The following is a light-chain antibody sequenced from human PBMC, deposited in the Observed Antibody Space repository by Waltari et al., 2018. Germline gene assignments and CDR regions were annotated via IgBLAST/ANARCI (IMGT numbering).Light chain of an antibody. Sequence: DIQMTQSPSSLSASVGDRVTITCQASQAISNYLNWYQQKPGKAPKFLIYDASNLEIGVPSRFSGGGSGTDFTLSISSLQPEDVATYYCQQYDHLPRSFGQGTKVDIK. V-gene: IGKV1-33*01. J-gene: IGKJ2*01. CDR2: DAS. CDR3: QQYDHLPRS. CDR1: QAISNY.